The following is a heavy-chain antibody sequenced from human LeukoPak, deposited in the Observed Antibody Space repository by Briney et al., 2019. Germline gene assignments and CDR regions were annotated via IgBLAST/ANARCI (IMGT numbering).Heavy chain of an antibody. CDR3: ARSAGLSYYYGMDV. Sequence: PGGSLRLSCAASGFTFSSYAMSWVRQAPGKGLEWVSGISGSGGSTYYADSVKGRFTISRDNSKNTLYLQMNSLRAEDTAVYYCARSAGLSYYYGMDVWGQGTTVTVSS. V-gene: IGHV3-23*01. CDR2: ISGSGGST. D-gene: IGHD3-16*02. J-gene: IGHJ6*02. CDR1: GFTFSSYA.